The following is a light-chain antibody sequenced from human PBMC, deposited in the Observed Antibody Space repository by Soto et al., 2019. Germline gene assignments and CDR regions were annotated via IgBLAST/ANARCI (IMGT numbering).Light chain of an antibody. J-gene: IGKJ2*01. CDR1: QSFSSGY. CDR2: GAS. V-gene: IGKV3-20*01. Sequence: DIVLTQSPGTLSLSPVERATLSCRASQSFSSGYLAWYQQKPGQAPRLLIYGASTRATDIPDRFSGSESGTEFTLTIIRLEPEDFAVYYCHQYGSSPPYTFGQGTKMEI. CDR3: HQYGSSPPYT.